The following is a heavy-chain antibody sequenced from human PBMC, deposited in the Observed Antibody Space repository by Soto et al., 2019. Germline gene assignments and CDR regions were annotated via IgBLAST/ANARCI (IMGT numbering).Heavy chain of an antibody. CDR1: GGPFNRYT. Sequence: VQLVQSGAEVKKPGSSVKLSCKASGGPFNRYTISWVRQAPGQGLEWMGGIIPIFGTANYAQKFQGRVAIIADESTSAAYMELRSLRSEDTGGYDCALWVFRDGNNSKYNYSGMDVWGQWTTVTVYS. CDR2: IIPIFGTA. J-gene: IGHJ6*02. V-gene: IGHV1-69*01. D-gene: IGHD1-1*01. CDR3: ALWVFRDGNNSKYNYSGMDV.